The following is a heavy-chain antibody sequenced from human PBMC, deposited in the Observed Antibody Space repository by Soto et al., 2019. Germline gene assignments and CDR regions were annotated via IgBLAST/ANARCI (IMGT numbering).Heavy chain of an antibody. Sequence: SETLSLTCTVSGRSMSGYYWSWIRQPAGERLEWIGRIYTSGTADFNPSLKGRVTMSVDTSKNQFSLKLTSVTAADTALYYCAREDYYDTGYYVVWGQGTQVTVSS. CDR2: IYTSGTA. D-gene: IGHD3-9*01. CDR1: GRSMSGYY. V-gene: IGHV4-4*07. CDR3: AREDYYDTGYYVV. J-gene: IGHJ4*02.